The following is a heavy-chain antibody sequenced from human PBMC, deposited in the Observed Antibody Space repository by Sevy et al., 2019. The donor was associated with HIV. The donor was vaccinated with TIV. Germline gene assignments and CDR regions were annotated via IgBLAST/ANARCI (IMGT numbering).Heavy chain of an antibody. J-gene: IGHJ4*02. D-gene: IGHD6-13*01. Sequence: SETLSLTCTVSGGSISSYYWSWIRQPAGKGLEWIGRIYTSGSTNYTPSLKSRVTRSVDTSKNHFALKLSSVTAADTAVYYCARDGDGFSSSWYPYYFDYWGQGTLVTVSS. V-gene: IGHV4-4*07. CDR3: ARDGDGFSSSWYPYYFDY. CDR2: IYTSGST. CDR1: GGSISSYY.